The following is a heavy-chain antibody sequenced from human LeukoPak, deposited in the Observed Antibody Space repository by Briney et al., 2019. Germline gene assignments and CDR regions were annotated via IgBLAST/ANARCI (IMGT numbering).Heavy chain of an antibody. Sequence: GRSLRLSCAASGFIFSSYAMHWVRQAPGKGLEWVAVKAFDGSDEYYADSVKGRFTISRDNSKNTLYLQMNSLRGEDTAVYYCAKSLRTRIYYFDYWGQGILVTVSS. CDR1: GFIFSSYA. J-gene: IGHJ4*02. CDR2: KAFDGSDE. D-gene: IGHD1-7*01. V-gene: IGHV3-30*04. CDR3: AKSLRTRIYYFDY.